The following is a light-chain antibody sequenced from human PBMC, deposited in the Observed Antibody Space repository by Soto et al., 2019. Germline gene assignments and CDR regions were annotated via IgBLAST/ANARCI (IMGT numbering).Light chain of an antibody. CDR3: CSYAGSSTWV. V-gene: IGLV2-23*01. J-gene: IGLJ3*02. CDR1: NSDIGTYNL. Sequence: QSALTQPASVSGSLGQSITISCTGTNSDIGTYNLVSWYQQHPGKAPKLMIYEDNKRPSGVSNRFSGSKSGNTASLTISGLQAEDETDYYCCSYAGSSTWVFGGGTKLTVL. CDR2: EDN.